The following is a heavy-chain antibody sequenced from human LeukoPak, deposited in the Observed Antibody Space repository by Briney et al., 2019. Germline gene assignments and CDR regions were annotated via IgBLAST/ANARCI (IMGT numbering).Heavy chain of an antibody. CDR2: IYPGDSDT. J-gene: IGHJ4*02. D-gene: IGHD1-26*01. Sequence: GESLKISCEGSGYTFTSYWIAWVRQMPGKGLEWMGIIYPGDSDTRYSPSFQGQVTISADKSISTAYLQWSSLKASDTAMYYCARRVTVGVPSHPSANYYFDYWGQGTLVTVSS. V-gene: IGHV5-51*01. CDR3: ARRVTVGVPSHPSANYYFDY. CDR1: GYTFTSYW.